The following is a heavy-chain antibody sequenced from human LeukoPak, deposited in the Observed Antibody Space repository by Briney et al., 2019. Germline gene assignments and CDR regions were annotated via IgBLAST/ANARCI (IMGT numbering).Heavy chain of an antibody. CDR1: AFPFSNNV. D-gene: IGHD3-3*01. J-gene: IGHJ4*02. CDR3: AKTFPYGTTWYGFCDY. V-gene: IGHV3-23*01. CDR2: IRGSGGGT. Sequence: PGGSLRLSCAASAFPFSNNVMTGVRQAPGGGRDWRAAIRGSGGGTYYADSVKGRFTISRHNSKNMLYLQMHSLRAEDTAVYYCAKTFPYGTTWYGFCDYWGQGALVTVSS.